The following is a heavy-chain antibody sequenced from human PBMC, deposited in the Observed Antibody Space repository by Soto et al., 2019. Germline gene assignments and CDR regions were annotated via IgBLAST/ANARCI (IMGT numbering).Heavy chain of an antibody. V-gene: IGHV3-30-3*01. CDR1: GFTFDTFA. CDR2: ISYDGYNT. J-gene: IGHJ6*02. Sequence: GGSLRPSCADSGFTFDTFAIHWGRQTPGKLLEWVALISYDGYNTYYADSVKGRFTISRDNSKNTLYLQMTSLRPDDTGVYYCARVNPGNTRYYYYRLDVWGQGTPVTFSS. CDR3: ARVNPGNTRYYYYRLDV. D-gene: IGHD1-1*01.